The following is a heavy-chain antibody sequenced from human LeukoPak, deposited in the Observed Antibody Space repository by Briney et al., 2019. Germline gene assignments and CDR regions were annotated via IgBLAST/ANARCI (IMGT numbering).Heavy chain of an antibody. Sequence: PGGSLRLSWAASGFTFSSYSMNWVRQAPGKRLEWLSYINSSSSSIYYADSVKGRFTISRDNAKNSLYLQMNSLRAEDTAVYYCARPIYDSSGYYRDYWGQGTLVTVSS. D-gene: IGHD3-22*01. CDR1: GFTFSSYS. CDR3: ARPIYDSSGYYRDY. V-gene: IGHV3-48*01. CDR2: INSSSSSI. J-gene: IGHJ4*02.